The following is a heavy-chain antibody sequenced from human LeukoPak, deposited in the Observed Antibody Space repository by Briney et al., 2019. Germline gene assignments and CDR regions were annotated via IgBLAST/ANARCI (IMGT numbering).Heavy chain of an antibody. CDR2: ISSSGSTI. J-gene: IGHJ6*04. CDR1: GFTFSSYE. V-gene: IGHV3-48*03. D-gene: IGHD3-10*02. Sequence: PGGSLRLSCAASGFTFSSYEMNWVRQAPGKGLEWASYISSSGSTIYYADSVMGRFTISRDNAKNSLYLQMNSLRAEDTAVYYCAELGITMIGGVWGKGTTVTISS. CDR3: AELGITMIGGV.